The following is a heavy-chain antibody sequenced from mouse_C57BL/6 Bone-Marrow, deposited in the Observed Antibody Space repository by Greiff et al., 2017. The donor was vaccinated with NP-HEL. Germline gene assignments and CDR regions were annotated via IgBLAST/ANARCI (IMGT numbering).Heavy chain of an antibody. V-gene: IGHV1-81*01. D-gene: IGHD1-1*01. CDR2: IYPRSGNT. Sequence: VQLQQSGAELARPGASVKLSCKASGYTFTSYGISWVKQRTGQGLEWIGEIYPRSGNTYYNEKFKGKATLTADKSSSTAYMELRSLTSEDSAVYFCARPDSYGSSYGGYWGQGTTLTVSS. CDR3: ARPDSYGSSYGGY. J-gene: IGHJ2*01. CDR1: GYTFTSYG.